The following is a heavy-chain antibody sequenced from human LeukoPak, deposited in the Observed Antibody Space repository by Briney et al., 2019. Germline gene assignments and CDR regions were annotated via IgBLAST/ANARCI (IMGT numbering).Heavy chain of an antibody. CDR3: ARPQLGSSAGYVDY. Sequence: SETLSLTCTVSGASISSSRSFWGWIRQPPGKGLEWIVSIFSGGNTYYNPSLNGRVSISIDTSKNQFSLRLSSVTAADTAFYFCARPQLGSSAGYVDYWGQGILVTVSS. J-gene: IGHJ4*02. D-gene: IGHD3-9*01. CDR1: GASISSSRSF. CDR2: IFSGGNT. V-gene: IGHV4-39*01.